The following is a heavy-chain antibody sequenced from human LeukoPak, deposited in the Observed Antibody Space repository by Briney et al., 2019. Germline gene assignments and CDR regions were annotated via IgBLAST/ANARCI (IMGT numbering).Heavy chain of an antibody. CDR2: INPADGGT. V-gene: IGHV1-2*02. CDR1: GYTFSDYY. Sequence: GASVKVSCRTSGYTFSDYYIHWVRQAPGQGLEWMGWINPADGGTKFAQNFQVRVTMTSDTSISTAYMELSRLRSDDTAVYYCAKLGDSSGSIARSWFDPWGQGTLVTVSS. J-gene: IGHJ5*02. D-gene: IGHD3-22*01. CDR3: AKLGDSSGSIARSWFDP.